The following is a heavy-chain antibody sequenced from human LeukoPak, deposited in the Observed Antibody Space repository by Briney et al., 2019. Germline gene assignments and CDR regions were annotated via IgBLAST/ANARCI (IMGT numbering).Heavy chain of an antibody. CDR3: ARGVFGESLES. CDR1: GHTFTGYY. CDR2: MNPNVGGA. D-gene: IGHD3-10*02. V-gene: IGHV1-2*02. Sequence: ASVKVSCKASGHTFTGYYVYWVRQAPGQGLEWMGWMNPNVGGADFPQKFQGRVTVTSDPAISAAYMELRRLRSDDTAVYYCARGVFGESLESWGQGTLVTVSS. J-gene: IGHJ4*02.